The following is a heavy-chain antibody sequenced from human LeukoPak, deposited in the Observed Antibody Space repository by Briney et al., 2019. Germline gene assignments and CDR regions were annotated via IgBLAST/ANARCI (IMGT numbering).Heavy chain of an antibody. Sequence: GGSLRLSCAASGFTFSSYSMNWVRQAPGKGLEWVSSISSSSSYIYYADSVKGRFTISRDDAKNSLYLQMNSLRAEDTAVYYCARDKAVDGDYWGQGTLVTVSS. CDR2: ISSSSSYI. V-gene: IGHV3-21*01. J-gene: IGHJ4*02. D-gene: IGHD3/OR15-3a*01. CDR1: GFTFSSYS. CDR3: ARDKAVDGDY.